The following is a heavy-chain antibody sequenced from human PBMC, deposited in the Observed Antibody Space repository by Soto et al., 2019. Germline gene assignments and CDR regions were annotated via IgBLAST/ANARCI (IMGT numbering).Heavy chain of an antibody. CDR2: ISGSGDST. CDR3: AKKAEKHFDWMFYADS. D-gene: IGHD3-9*01. J-gene: IGHJ4*02. CDR1: GIIFRNYA. V-gene: IGHV3-23*01. Sequence: PVGSLRLSCATSGIIFRNYAMGWVRQAPGKGLEWVSAISGSGDSTYYADSVKGRFTISRDNSKNTLYLQMNSLRVEDTAICYCAKKAEKHFDWMFYADSWGQVTLVTVSS.